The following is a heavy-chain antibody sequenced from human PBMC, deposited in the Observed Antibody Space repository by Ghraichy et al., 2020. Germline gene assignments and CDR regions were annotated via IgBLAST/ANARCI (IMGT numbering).Heavy chain of an antibody. CDR3: VGGPGWVFDH. J-gene: IGHJ4*02. Sequence: GESLISCAGSGFTFSTYWMNWVRQAPGKGLEWVANIKQDGSEENYVDSVKGRFTISRDNAKKTMYLQVNSLRVEDTAIYYCVGGPGWVFDHWGQGTLVTVSS. CDR2: IKQDGSEE. V-gene: IGHV3-7*04. CDR1: GFTFSTYW. D-gene: IGHD1-1*01.